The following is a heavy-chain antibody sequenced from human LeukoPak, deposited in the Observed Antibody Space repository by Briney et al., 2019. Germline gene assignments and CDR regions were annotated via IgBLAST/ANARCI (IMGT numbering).Heavy chain of an antibody. CDR1: GFTFSNYA. CDR3: AKNRDYYDSSGYYHNGY. Sequence: PGGSLRLSCAASGFTFSNYAMHWVRQAPGKGLEWVAIISYDGSNKYYADSVKGRFTISRDNSKNTLYLQMNSLRAEDTAVYYCAKNRDYYDSSGYYHNGYWGQGTLVTVSS. V-gene: IGHV3-30*04. CDR2: ISYDGSNK. J-gene: IGHJ4*02. D-gene: IGHD3-22*01.